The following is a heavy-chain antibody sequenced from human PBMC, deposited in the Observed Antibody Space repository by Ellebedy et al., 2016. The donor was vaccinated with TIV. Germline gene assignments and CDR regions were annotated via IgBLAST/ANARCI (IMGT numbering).Heavy chain of an antibody. V-gene: IGHV4-4*07. CDR2: IYTSGST. J-gene: IGHJ4*02. CDR3: ARFKRWLNYFDY. CDR1: GGSISSYY. Sequence: MPSETLSLTCTVSGGSISSYYWSWIRQPAGKGLEWIGRIYTSGSTSYNPSLKSRVTMSVDTSKNQFSLKLSSVTAADTAVYYCARFKRWLNYFDYWGQGTLVSVSS. D-gene: IGHD5-24*01.